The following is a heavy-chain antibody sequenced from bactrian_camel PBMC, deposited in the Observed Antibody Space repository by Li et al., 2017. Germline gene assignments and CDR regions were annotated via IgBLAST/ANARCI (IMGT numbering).Heavy chain of an antibody. CDR2: IASDGRT. D-gene: IGHD3*01. Sequence: HVQLVESGGGLVQAGGSLIISCVASGYSSYCMGWFCQAPGKEREGVAAIASDGRTSYADSVKRRFTISRDNAKNTVHLQMNSLKSEDTALYYCATAPSGVEYEFAYWGQGTQVTVS. CDR3: ATAPSGVEYEFAY. V-gene: IGHV3S53*01. CDR1: GYSSYC. J-gene: IGHJ4*01.